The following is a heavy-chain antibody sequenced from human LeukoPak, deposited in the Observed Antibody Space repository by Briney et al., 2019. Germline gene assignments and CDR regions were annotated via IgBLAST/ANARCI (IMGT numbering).Heavy chain of an antibody. CDR1: GFTFSNAW. CDR3: AKGYYGSGSYGWFDY. Sequence: GGSLRLSCAASGFTFSNAWMSWVRQAPGKGLEWVSTISGSGDRTYYADSVKGRFTISRDNSKNTLFLHMNSLRAEDTAVYSCAKGYYGSGSYGWFDYWGQGTLVTVSS. CDR2: ISGSGDRT. J-gene: IGHJ4*02. D-gene: IGHD3-10*01. V-gene: IGHV3-23*01.